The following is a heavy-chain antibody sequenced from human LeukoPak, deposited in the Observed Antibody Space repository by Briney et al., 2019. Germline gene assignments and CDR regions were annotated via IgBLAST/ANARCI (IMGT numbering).Heavy chain of an antibody. Sequence: GGSLRLSCAASGFTFDDYGVSWVRQAPGKGLEWVSGINWNGGSTGYADSVKGRFTISRDNAKNSLYLQMNSLRAEDTALYHCARHAPKYCSSTSCPLGYWGQGTLVTVSS. CDR2: INWNGGST. J-gene: IGHJ4*02. CDR1: GFTFDDYG. V-gene: IGHV3-20*01. CDR3: ARHAPKYCSSTSCPLGY. D-gene: IGHD2-2*01.